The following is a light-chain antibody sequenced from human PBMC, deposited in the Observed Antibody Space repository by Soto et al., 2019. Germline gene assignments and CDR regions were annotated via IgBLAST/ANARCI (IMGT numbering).Light chain of an antibody. CDR1: SSDVGSYNL. CDR2: EVS. V-gene: IGLV2-23*02. Sequence: QSALTQPASVSGSPGQSITISCTGTSSDVGSYNLVSWYQLHPGKAPKILIYEVSKRPSGGSNRCSGSKSGNTAYLTISGLQAEDEADYYCCSYAGSRTLVFGGGTKLTVL. J-gene: IGLJ2*01. CDR3: CSYAGSRTLV.